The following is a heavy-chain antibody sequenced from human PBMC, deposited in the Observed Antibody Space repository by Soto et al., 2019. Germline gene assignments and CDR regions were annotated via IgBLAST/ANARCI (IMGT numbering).Heavy chain of an antibody. CDR2: ISYDGSNK. V-gene: IGHV3-30-3*01. D-gene: IGHD3-9*01. CDR3: ARDLRYFDWLLEFDY. J-gene: IGHJ4*02. CDR1: GFTFSSYA. Sequence: PGGSLRLSCAASGFTFSSYAMHWVRQAPGKGLEWVAVISYDGSNKYYADSVKGRFTISRDNSKNTLYLQMNSLRAEDTAVYYCARDLRYFDWLLEFDYWGQGTLVTVSS.